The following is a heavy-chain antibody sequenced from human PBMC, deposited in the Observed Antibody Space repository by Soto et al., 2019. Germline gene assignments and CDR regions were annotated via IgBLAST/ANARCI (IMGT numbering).Heavy chain of an antibody. CDR1: GFTVSTNY. CDR2: IYSGGSA. CDR3: ARVRQWLELGPDY. V-gene: IGHV3-66*01. D-gene: IGHD6-19*01. Sequence: EVQLVESGGGLVQPGGSLRLSCAASGFTVSTNYMSWVRQAPGKGLEWVSVIYSGGSAYYADSVKGRFTISRDNSKNTLYLQMNSLRAEDTAVYYCARVRQWLELGPDYWGQGTLVTVSS. J-gene: IGHJ4*02.